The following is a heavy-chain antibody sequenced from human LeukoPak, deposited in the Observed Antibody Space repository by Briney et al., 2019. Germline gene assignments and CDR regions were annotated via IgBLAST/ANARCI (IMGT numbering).Heavy chain of an antibody. V-gene: IGHV3-30*09. D-gene: IGHD3-10*02. CDR3: AKTCSGGWAIDY. Sequence: GGSLRLSCAASGFTFSSYAMRWVRQAPGKGLEWVSCICYGGSNKHHADSVKGRFAISRDNSKNTLYLQMNSLRAEDTAVYYCAKTCSGGWAIDYWGQGTLVTVSS. CDR2: ICYGGSNK. J-gene: IGHJ4*02. CDR1: GFTFSSYA.